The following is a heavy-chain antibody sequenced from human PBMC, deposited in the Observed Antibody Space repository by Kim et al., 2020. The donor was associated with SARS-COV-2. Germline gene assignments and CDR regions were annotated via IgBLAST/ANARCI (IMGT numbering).Heavy chain of an antibody. CDR2: ISGSGGST. Sequence: GGSLRLSCAASGFTFSSYAMSWVRQAPGKGLEWVSAISGSGGSTYYADSVKGRFTISRDNSKNTLYLQMNSLRAEDTAVYYCAKRVGDYSKTPHFDYWGQGTLVTVSS. V-gene: IGHV3-23*01. J-gene: IGHJ4*02. CDR1: GFTFSSYA. CDR3: AKRVGDYSKTPHFDY. D-gene: IGHD4-4*01.